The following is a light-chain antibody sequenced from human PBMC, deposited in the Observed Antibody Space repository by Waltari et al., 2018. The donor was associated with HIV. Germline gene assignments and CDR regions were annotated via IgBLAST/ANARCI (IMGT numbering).Light chain of an antibody. V-gene: IGLV1-47*01. CDR3: AAWADVLSAWV. CDR2: SND. Sequence: QSVLTQPPSVSGTPGQRVTISCSGTHSNVGITSVYWYQHLPGAAPQLLIFSNDQRPLGVPDRFSGSKSGTSASLAISGLRSEDEADYYCAAWADVLSAWVFGGGTKLSVL. J-gene: IGLJ3*02. CDR1: HSNVGITS.